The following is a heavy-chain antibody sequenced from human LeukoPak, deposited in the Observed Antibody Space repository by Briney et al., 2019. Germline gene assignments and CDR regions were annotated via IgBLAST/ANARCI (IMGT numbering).Heavy chain of an antibody. CDR2: ISASGGGA. CDR3: AKARGDISRYFDFLGGASALDH. Sequence: GGSLRLSCAPSGLTFSDYAMRWVRQAPGKGLEWVSGISASGGGAYYADSVKGRFTISRDNSKNTLHLQMNKLRAEDTAVYYWAKARGDISRYFDFLGGASALDHWGQGTLVTVSS. J-gene: IGHJ4*02. V-gene: IGHV3-23*01. D-gene: IGHD3-9*01. CDR1: GLTFSDYA.